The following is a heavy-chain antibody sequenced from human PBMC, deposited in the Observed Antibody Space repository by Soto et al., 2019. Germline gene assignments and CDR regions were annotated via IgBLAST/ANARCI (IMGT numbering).Heavy chain of an antibody. D-gene: IGHD2-21*02. CDR2: ISVSGGST. Sequence: GGSLRLSCAASGFTFSSYAMNWVRKAPGKGLEWVSAISVSGGSTYYADSVKGRFTISRDNSKNTLYLQMNSLRAEDTAVYYCARDNGVTAMGLFNWFDPWGQGTLVTVSS. J-gene: IGHJ5*02. V-gene: IGHV3-23*01. CDR3: ARDNGVTAMGLFNWFDP. CDR1: GFTFSSYA.